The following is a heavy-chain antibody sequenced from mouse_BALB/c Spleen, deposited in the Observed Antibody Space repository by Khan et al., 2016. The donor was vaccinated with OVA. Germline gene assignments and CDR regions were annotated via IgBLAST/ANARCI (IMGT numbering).Heavy chain of an antibody. J-gene: IGHJ3*01. CDR3: ARSGYDFFAY. D-gene: IGHD2-14*01. V-gene: IGHV1-80*01. Sequence: QVRLQQSGAELVRPGSSMKISCKASGYAFSNYWMNWVRQGPGQGLEWIGQIYPGDGNTNYNGKFKDKATLTADKSSSTAYMQLSSLTSEDSAVSCFARSGYDFFAYWGEGNQVTFSA. CDR1: GYAFSNYW. CDR2: IYPGDGNT.